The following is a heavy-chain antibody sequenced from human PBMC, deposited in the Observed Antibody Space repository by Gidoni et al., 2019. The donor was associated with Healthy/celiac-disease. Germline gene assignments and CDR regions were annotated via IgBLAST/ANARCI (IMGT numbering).Heavy chain of an antibody. D-gene: IGHD3-3*01. CDR1: GGSFRGYS. CDR2: INHSGST. V-gene: IGHV4-34*01. Sequence: QVQLQQWGAGLLTPSDTLSLTCAVYGGSFRGYSLRWIRQPPGKGLEWIGEINHSGSTNYNPSLKRRVTISGDTAKNQFSLKLSSVTAAETAVYYCARAPKVLRFLEWPRYYYYYGMDGWGQGTTVTVSS. CDR3: ARAPKVLRFLEWPRYYYYYGMDG. J-gene: IGHJ6*02.